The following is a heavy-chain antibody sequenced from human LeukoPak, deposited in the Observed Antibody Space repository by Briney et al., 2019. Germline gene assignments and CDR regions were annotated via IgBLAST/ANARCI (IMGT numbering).Heavy chain of an antibody. CDR3: AKSPGIGTYGDRSTAVDY. CDR1: GFTFSSYG. CDR2: IWYDGTNK. Sequence: PGGSLRLSCAASGFTFSSYGMHWVRQAPGKGLEWVAVIWYDGTNKYYADSVKGRFTISRDNSKNTLFLQMNSLRAEDTAVYYCAKSPGIGTYGDRSTAVDYWGQGTLVTVSS. J-gene: IGHJ4*02. V-gene: IGHV3-30*02. D-gene: IGHD4-17*01.